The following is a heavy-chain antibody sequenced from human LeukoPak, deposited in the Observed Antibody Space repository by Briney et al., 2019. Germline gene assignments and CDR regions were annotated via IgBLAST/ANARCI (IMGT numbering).Heavy chain of an antibody. CDR1: GFSFDDYA. D-gene: IGHD3-10*01. J-gene: IGHJ3*02. CDR3: AKDSSTMVRGLGAFDI. CDR2: ISWNSGSI. V-gene: IGHV3-9*03. Sequence: GGSLRLSCAPSGFSFDDYAMHWVRQAPGKGLEWVSGISWNSGSIGYADSVKGRFTISRDNAKNSLYLQMNSLRAEDMALYYCAKDSSTMVRGLGAFDIWGQGTMVTVSS.